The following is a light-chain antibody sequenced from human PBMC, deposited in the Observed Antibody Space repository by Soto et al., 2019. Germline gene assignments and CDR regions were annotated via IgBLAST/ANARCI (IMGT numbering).Light chain of an antibody. CDR1: SSDVGAYNR. CDR2: GVT. CDR3: NSYTTSSTDV. Sequence: QSALTQPASVSGSPGQSITISCTGTSSDVGAYNRVSWYQQHPGKAPKLLIYGVTNRPSGVSNRFSGSKSGNMASLTISGLQTEDETDYYCNSYTTSSTDVFGTGTKLTVL. J-gene: IGLJ1*01. V-gene: IGLV2-14*01.